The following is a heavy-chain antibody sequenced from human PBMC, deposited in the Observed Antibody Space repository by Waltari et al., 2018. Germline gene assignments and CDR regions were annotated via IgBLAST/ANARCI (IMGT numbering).Heavy chain of an antibody. CDR1: GGSISSYY. V-gene: IGHV4-59*08. CDR3: ARLDYDFWSGYPRWFDP. D-gene: IGHD3-3*01. Sequence: QVQLQESGPGLVKSSETLSLTCTVSGGSISSYYWSWIRQPPGKGLEWIGYIYYSGSTNYNPALKSRVTISVDTSKNQFSLKLSSVTAADTAVYYCARLDYDFWSGYPRWFDPWGQGTLVTVSS. CDR2: IYYSGST. J-gene: IGHJ5*02.